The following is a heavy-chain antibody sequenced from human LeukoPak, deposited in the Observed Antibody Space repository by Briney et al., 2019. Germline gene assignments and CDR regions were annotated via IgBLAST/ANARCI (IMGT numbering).Heavy chain of an antibody. CDR3: ARASDVYGSGSHPSFDY. CDR2: ISAYNGNT. Sequence: PPASVKVSCKASGYTFTSYGISWVRQAPGQGLEWMGWISAYNGNTNYAQKLQGRATMTPDTSTSTAYMELRSLRSDDTAVYYCARASDVYGSGSHPSFDYWGQGTLVTVSS. D-gene: IGHD3-10*01. J-gene: IGHJ4*02. CDR1: GYTFTSYG. V-gene: IGHV1-18*01.